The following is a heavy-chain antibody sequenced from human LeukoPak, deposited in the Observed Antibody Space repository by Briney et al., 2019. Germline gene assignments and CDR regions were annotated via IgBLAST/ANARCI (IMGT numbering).Heavy chain of an antibody. D-gene: IGHD6-19*01. V-gene: IGHV1-3*04. CDR1: GYIFTSYT. Sequence: ASVKVSCKASGYIFTSYTNHWVRQAPGQRLDWMGWINTGNGNTKYSQKFQGRVTFTRDTSASTVYMELSSLRSEDTAVYYCVRGGYSSAVDYWGQGTLVTVSS. CDR3: VRGGYSSAVDY. J-gene: IGHJ4*02. CDR2: INTGNGNT.